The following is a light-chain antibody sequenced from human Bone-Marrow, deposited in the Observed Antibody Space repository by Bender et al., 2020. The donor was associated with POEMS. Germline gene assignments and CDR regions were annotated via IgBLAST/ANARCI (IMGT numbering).Light chain of an antibody. CDR2: SNN. V-gene: IGLV1-44*01. CDR3: SSYTSRSILVFGI. CDR1: SFNIGSNS. Sequence: QSVLTQPPSVSGTPGQRVSISCSGSSFNIGSNSVCWYQQLPGTAPRLLIYSNNQRPSGVPDRFSGSKSGTSASLAISGLQSEDEADYYCSSYTSRSILVFGIFGGGTKLTVL. J-gene: IGLJ2*01.